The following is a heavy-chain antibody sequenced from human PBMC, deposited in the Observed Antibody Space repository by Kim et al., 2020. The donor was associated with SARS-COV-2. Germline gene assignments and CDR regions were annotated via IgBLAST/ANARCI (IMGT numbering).Heavy chain of an antibody. Sequence: GGSLRLSCAASGFTFSSYSMNWVRQAPGKGLEWVSSISSSSSYIYYADSVKGRFTISRDNAKNSLYLQMNSLRAEDTAVYYCARGSIVARYFDYWGQGTLVTVSS. CDR2: ISSSSSYI. D-gene: IGHD2-15*01. J-gene: IGHJ4*02. CDR3: ARGSIVARYFDY. CDR1: GFTFSSYS. V-gene: IGHV3-21*01.